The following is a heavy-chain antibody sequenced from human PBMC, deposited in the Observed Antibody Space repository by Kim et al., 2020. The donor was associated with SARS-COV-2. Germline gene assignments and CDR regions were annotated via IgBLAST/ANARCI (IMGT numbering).Heavy chain of an antibody. CDR3: ARDPSARSSSWYS. D-gene: IGHD6-13*01. J-gene: IGHJ4*02. Sequence: GGSLRLSCAASGFTVSSNYMSWVRQAPGKGLEWVSVIYSGGSTYYADSVKGRFTISRDNSKNTLYLQMNSLRAEDTAVYYCARDPSARSSSWYSWGQGTLVTVSS. V-gene: IGHV3-53*01. CDR2: IYSGGST. CDR1: GFTVSSNY.